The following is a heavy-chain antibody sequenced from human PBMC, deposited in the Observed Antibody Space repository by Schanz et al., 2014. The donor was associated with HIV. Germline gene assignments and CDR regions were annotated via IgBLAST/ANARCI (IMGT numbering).Heavy chain of an antibody. CDR1: GYTFTGYY. CDR3: ARDVSVDCTGINNCYTRKWFDP. D-gene: IGHD2-2*02. CDR2: INPNSGGT. V-gene: IGHV1-2*02. J-gene: IGHJ5*02. Sequence: QVQLVPSGAEVKKPGASVKVSCKASGYTFTGYYMHWVRQAPGQGLEWMGWINPNSGGTNYAQKFQGRVTMTRDTSISTAYMEMRRLRSDDTAVYYCARDVSVDCTGINNCYTRKWFDPWGQGTLVTVSS.